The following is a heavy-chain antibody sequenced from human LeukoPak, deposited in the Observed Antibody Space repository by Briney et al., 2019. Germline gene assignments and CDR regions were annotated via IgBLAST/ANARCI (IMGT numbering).Heavy chain of an antibody. V-gene: IGHV3-7*01. J-gene: IGHJ5*02. CDR3: ARGRGWIDP. D-gene: IGHD5-24*01. CDR1: GFTFSRHW. Sequence: GGSLRLSCADSGFTFSRHWMDWVRQAPGKGLEWVANIKEDGSVKNYVDSVKGRFTISRDNAKNSVYLQMNNLRVEETAVYYCARGRGWIDPWGQGTLVTVSS. CDR2: IKEDGSVK.